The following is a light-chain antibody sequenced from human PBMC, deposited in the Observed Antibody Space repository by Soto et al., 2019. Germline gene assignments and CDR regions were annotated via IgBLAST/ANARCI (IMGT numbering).Light chain of an antibody. V-gene: IGLV2-8*01. Sequence: QSVLTQPPSASGSPGQSVTISCTGTSSDVGGYNYVSWYQQHPGKAPKLMIYDVSKRPSGVPDRFSGSKSGNTASLTVSGLQAEDEADYYCSSYADTHIVFGTGTKVTVL. CDR3: SSYADTHIV. CDR2: DVS. CDR1: SSDVGGYNY. J-gene: IGLJ1*01.